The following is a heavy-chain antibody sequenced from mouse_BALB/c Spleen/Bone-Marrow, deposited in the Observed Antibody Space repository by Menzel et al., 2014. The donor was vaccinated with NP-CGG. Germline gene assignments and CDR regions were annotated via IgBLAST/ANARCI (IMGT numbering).Heavy chain of an antibody. J-gene: IGHJ3*01. CDR3: TSFAY. Sequence: VQVVESGAELVKPGASVKLSCKASGYTFTSYYMYWVKQRPGQGLEWIGEINPSNGGTNFNEKFKSKATLTVDKSSSTAYMQLSSLTSEDSAVYYCTSFAYWGQGTLVTVSA. CDR2: INPSNGGT. V-gene: IGHV1S81*02. CDR1: GYTFTSYY.